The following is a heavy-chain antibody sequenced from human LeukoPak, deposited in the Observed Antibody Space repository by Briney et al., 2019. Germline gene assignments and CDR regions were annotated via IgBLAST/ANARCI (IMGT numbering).Heavy chain of an antibody. V-gene: IGHV3-21*01. CDR3: AREDRDFWSVYNAEYFDY. D-gene: IGHD3-3*01. J-gene: IGHJ4*02. Sequence: GGSLRLSCAASGFTFSSYSMNWVRQAPGKGLEWVAYISSSSSYIYYADSVKGRFTISRDNAKNSLYLQMNSLRAEDTAVYYCAREDRDFWSVYNAEYFDYWGQGTLVTVSS. CDR1: GFTFSSYS. CDR2: ISSSSSYI.